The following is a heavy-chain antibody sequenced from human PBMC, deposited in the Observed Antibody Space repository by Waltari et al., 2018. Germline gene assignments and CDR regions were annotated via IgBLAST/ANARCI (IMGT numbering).Heavy chain of an antibody. J-gene: IGHJ4*02. V-gene: IGHV4-38-2*01. Sequence: QVQLQESGPGLVKPSETLSLTCAVSGYSISSGYYWGWIRQPPGKGLEWIGSIYHSGTTYYNPSLKSRITILVDTSKNQFSLKLNSVTAADTAVYYCARVLAGTGRDFWGQGTLVTVSS. CDR1: GYSISSGYY. CDR2: IYHSGTT. D-gene: IGHD6-19*01. CDR3: ARVLAGTGRDF.